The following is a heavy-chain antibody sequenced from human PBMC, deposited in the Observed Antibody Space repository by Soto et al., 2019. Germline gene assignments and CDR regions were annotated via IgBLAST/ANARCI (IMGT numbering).Heavy chain of an antibody. CDR3: ASSNSLEGDGYNSFDY. D-gene: IGHD5-12*01. V-gene: IGHV1-69*02. J-gene: IGHJ4*02. Sequence: QVQLVQSGAEVKKPGSSVKVSCKASGGTFSSYTISWVRQAPGQGLEWMGRIIPILGIANYAQKFQGRVTITADKSTSTAYMELSSLRSEDTAVYYCASSNSLEGDGYNSFDYWGQGTLVTVSS. CDR2: IIPILGIA. CDR1: GGTFSSYT.